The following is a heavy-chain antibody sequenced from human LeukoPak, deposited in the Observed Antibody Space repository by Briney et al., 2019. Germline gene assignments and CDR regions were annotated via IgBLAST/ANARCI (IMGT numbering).Heavy chain of an antibody. D-gene: IGHD1-26*01. CDR3: AREAAVGTMRQYYFDY. V-gene: IGHV3-30*04. CDR1: GFTFSSYA. J-gene: IGHJ4*02. Sequence: GGSLRLSCAASGFTFSSYAMHWVRQAPGKGLKWVAVIADDGSNKYYADSVKGRFTISRDNAKNSLYLQMNSLRDEDTAVYYCAREAAVGTMRQYYFDYWGQGTLVTVSS. CDR2: IADDGSNK.